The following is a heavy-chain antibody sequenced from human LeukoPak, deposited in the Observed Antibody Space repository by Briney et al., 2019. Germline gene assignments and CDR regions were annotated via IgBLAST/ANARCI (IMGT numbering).Heavy chain of an antibody. CDR1: GGSISSGGYS. J-gene: IGHJ5*02. Sequence: SETLSLTCAVSGGSISSGGYSWSWIRQPPGKGLEWIGEINHSGSTNYNPSLKSRVTISVDTSKNQFSLKLSSVSAADTAVYYCARGGGPSSSWYPPKMYWFDPWGQGTLVTVSS. D-gene: IGHD6-13*01. V-gene: IGHV4-34*01. CDR3: ARGGGPSSSWYPPKMYWFDP. CDR2: INHSGST.